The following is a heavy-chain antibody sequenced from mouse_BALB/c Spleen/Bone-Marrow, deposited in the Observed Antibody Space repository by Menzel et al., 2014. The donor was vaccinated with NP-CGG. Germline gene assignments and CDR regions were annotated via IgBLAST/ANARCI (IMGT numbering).Heavy chain of an antibody. Sequence: VQLQQSGPELVKPGASMKISCKASGYSFTGYTMNWVKQSHGKNLEWIGLINPYNGGTSYNQKFKGRATLTVDKSSSTAYMELLSLTSEDSAVYYCAREDYGSSYGFAYWGQGTLVTVSA. CDR2: INPYNGGT. J-gene: IGHJ3*01. CDR1: GYSFTGYT. D-gene: IGHD1-1*01. V-gene: IGHV1-18*01. CDR3: AREDYGSSYGFAY.